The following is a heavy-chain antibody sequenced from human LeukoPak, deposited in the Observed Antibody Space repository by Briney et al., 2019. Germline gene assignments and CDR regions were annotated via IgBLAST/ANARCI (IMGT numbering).Heavy chain of an antibody. V-gene: IGHV4-61*01. CDR3: ARDRRGYYDSGGHFDY. J-gene: IGHJ4*02. CDR2: IDYSGAT. D-gene: IGHD3-22*01. Sequence: SETLSLTCTVSGDSVSSDNYYWSWIRQPSGKGLEWIAYIDYSGATKFNPSLKSRVTITLDTSKNQFSLKLSSVTAADTAVYYCARDRRGYYDSGGHFDYWGQGTLVTVSS. CDR1: GDSVSSDNYY.